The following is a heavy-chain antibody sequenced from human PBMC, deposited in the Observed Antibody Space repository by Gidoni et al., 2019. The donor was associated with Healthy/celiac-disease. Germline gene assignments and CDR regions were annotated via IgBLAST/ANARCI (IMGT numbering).Heavy chain of an antibody. Sequence: QVQLQESGPGLVKPSQTLSLTCTVSGGSISSGGYYWSWIRQHPGKGLEWIGYIYYSGSTYYNPSLKSRVTISVDTSKNQFSLKLSSVTAADTAVYYCARGITMVRGVIPDYFDYWGQGTLVTVSS. J-gene: IGHJ4*02. D-gene: IGHD3-10*01. CDR1: GGSISSGGYY. CDR2: IYYSGST. CDR3: ARGITMVRGVIPDYFDY. V-gene: IGHV4-31*03.